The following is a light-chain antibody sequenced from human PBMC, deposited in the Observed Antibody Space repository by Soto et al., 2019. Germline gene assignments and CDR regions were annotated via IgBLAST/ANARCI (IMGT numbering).Light chain of an antibody. CDR1: QSVSSSY. CDR3: QQYSSSRT. Sequence: EIGLTQSPGTLSLSPGDRATLSCRASQSVSSSYLACYQQKPGQPPRLLIDGTSSSDTGIPGRFSGSWSGTDITLTISRLEPEDFAVYYCQQYSSSRTFGQGTKVEIK. J-gene: IGKJ1*01. V-gene: IGKV3-20*01. CDR2: GTS.